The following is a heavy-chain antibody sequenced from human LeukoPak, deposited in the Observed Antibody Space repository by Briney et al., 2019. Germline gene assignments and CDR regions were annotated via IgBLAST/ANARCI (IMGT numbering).Heavy chain of an antibody. D-gene: IGHD3-22*01. CDR3: ARPPSYYDSSGSDAFDI. J-gene: IGHJ3*02. V-gene: IGHV1-69*05. CDR2: IIPIFGTA. CDR1: GGTFSRYA. Sequence: GASVKVSCKASGGTFSRYAISWVRQAPGQGLEWMGRIIPIFGTANYAQKFQGRVTITTDESTSTAYMELSSLRSEDTAVYYCARPPSYYDSSGSDAFDIWGQGTMVTVSS.